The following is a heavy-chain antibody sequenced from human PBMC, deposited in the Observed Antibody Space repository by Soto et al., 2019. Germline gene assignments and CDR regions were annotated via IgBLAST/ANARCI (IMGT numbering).Heavy chain of an antibody. V-gene: IGHV1-69*06. J-gene: IGHJ4*02. Sequence: QVQLVQSGAEVKKPGSSVKVSCKTSGGTFSTYSIVWVRQAPGEGLEWMGGIIPIFGTANYAQKFQDRVTITADKSTNTAFMELSSLKSEDTAMYYYASPSGNNYGVGTNYYFDYWGQGTLVTVSS. CDR1: GGTFSTYS. CDR2: IIPIFGTA. CDR3: ASPSGNNYGVGTNYYFDY. D-gene: IGHD1-26*01.